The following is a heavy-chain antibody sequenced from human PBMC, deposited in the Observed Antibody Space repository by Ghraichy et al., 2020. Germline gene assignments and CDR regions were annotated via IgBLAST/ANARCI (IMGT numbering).Heavy chain of an antibody. CDR3: AKDGEQLVPWVEWYFDL. D-gene: IGHD6-13*01. Sequence: GGSLRLSCAASGFTFSSYGMHWVRQAPGKGLEWVAFIRYDGSNKYYADSVKGRFTISRDSSKNTLYLQMNSLRAEDTAVYYCAKDGEQLVPWVEWYFDLWGRGTLVTVSS. CDR2: IRYDGSNK. V-gene: IGHV3-30*02. CDR1: GFTFSSYG. J-gene: IGHJ2*01.